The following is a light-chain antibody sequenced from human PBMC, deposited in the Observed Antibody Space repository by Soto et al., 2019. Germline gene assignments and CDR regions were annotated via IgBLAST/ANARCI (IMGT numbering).Light chain of an antibody. V-gene: IGKV3-11*01. J-gene: IGKJ1*01. CDR1: QSVSSY. CDR3: QQCSNWPATWT. Sequence: EIVLTQSPAPLSLSPGERATISCRAIQSVSSYLAWYQQKPGQAPRLLIYDASDKATGIPPTFRGRGSGTDFNLTISTLEPEDFAVYYCQQCSNWPATWTFGQGTKVEIK. CDR2: DAS.